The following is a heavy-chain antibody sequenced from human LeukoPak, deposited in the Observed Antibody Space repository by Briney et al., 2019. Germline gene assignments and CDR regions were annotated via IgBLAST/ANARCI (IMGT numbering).Heavy chain of an antibody. CDR3: ARGKLQYSYGYSRYFDY. D-gene: IGHD5-18*01. Sequence: PGGSLRLSCAASGFTFSSYAMSWIRQPPGKGLEWIGEINHSGSTNYNPSLKSRVTISVDTSKNQFSLKLSSVTAADTAVYYCARGKLQYSYGYSRYFDYWGQGTLVTVSS. V-gene: IGHV4-34*01. CDR2: INHSGST. CDR1: GFTFSSYA. J-gene: IGHJ4*02.